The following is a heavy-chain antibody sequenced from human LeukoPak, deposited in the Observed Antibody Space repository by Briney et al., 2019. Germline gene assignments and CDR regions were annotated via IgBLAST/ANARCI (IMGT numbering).Heavy chain of an antibody. CDR3: ARESTLSHLVIKYNWFDP. V-gene: IGHV3-11*04. D-gene: IGHD2-2*01. CDR2: ISSSGSTI. J-gene: IGHJ5*02. Sequence: GGSLRLSCAASGFTFSDYYMSWIRQAPGKGLEWVSYISSSGSTIYYADSVKGRFTISRDNAKNSLYLQMNSLRAEDTAVYYCARESTLSHLVIKYNWFDPWGQGTLVTVSS. CDR1: GFTFSDYY.